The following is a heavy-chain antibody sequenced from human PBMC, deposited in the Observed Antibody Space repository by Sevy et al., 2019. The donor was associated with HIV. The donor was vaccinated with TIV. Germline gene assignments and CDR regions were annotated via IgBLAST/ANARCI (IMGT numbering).Heavy chain of an antibody. CDR1: GFTFSSYA. CDR2: ISYDGSNK. J-gene: IGHJ4*02. V-gene: IGHV3-30-3*01. Sequence: GGSLRLSCAASGFTFSSYAMHWVRQAPGKGLEWVAVISYDGSNKYYADSVKGRFTISRDNSKNTLYLQMNSLGAEDTAVYYCARGGYYYDSSGYPNDFYYFDYWGQGTLVTVSS. CDR3: ARGGYYYDSSGYPNDFYYFDY. D-gene: IGHD3-22*01.